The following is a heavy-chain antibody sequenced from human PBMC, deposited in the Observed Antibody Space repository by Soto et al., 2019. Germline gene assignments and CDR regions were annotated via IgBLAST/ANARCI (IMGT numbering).Heavy chain of an antibody. CDR1: GFTFSDHY. CDR3: ARTYYDFWSGYYFDY. D-gene: IGHD3-3*01. CDR2: TRNKANSYTT. V-gene: IGHV3-72*01. J-gene: IGHJ4*02. Sequence: PGGSLRLSCAASGFTFSDHYMDWVRQAPGKGLEWVGRTRNKANSYTTEYAASVKGRFTISRDDSKNSLYLQMNSLKTEDTAVYYCARTYYDFWSGYYFDYWRQGTLVTVSS.